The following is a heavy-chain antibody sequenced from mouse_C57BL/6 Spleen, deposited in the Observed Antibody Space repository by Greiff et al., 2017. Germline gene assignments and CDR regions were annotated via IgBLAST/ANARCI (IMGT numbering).Heavy chain of an antibody. CDR3: ARQGYSNGAWFAY. J-gene: IGHJ3*01. CDR1: GFTFSSYG. Sequence: EVQLVESGGDLVKPGGSLKLSCAASGFTFSSYGMSWVRQTPDKRLEWVATISSGGSYTYYPDSVKGRFTISRDNAKNTLYLQMSSLKSEDTAMYYCARQGYSNGAWFAYWGQGTLVTVSA. CDR2: ISSGGSYT. V-gene: IGHV5-6*01. D-gene: IGHD2-5*01.